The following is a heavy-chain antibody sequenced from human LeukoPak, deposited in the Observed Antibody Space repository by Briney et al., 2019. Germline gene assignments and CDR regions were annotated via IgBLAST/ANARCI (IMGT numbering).Heavy chain of an antibody. Sequence: ASVKVSCTASGYTFTSYGIGWVRQAPGQGLEWMGWISAYNGNTNYAQKLQGRVTMTTDTSTSTAYMELRSLRSDNTAVYYCARGGSSGWYEHFDYWGQGTLVTVSS. D-gene: IGHD6-19*01. CDR2: ISAYNGNT. CDR1: GYTFTSYG. J-gene: IGHJ4*02. CDR3: ARGGSSGWYEHFDY. V-gene: IGHV1-18*04.